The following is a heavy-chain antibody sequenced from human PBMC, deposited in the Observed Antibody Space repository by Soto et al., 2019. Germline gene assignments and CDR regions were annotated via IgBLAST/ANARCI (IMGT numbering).Heavy chain of an antibody. CDR2: IIPIFDAT. D-gene: IGHD3-10*01. Sequence: QVQMVQSGAEVKKPGSSARVSCKVSGGTFSRHSTSWVRQAPGQGLEWMGGIIPIFDATQYAQKFQGRLTITADESTTTFHMDLSGLRPEDTAIYFCARDLTAVRGSWGQGTLVTGS. V-gene: IGHV1-69*01. CDR3: ARDLTAVRGS. J-gene: IGHJ4*02. CDR1: GGTFSRHS.